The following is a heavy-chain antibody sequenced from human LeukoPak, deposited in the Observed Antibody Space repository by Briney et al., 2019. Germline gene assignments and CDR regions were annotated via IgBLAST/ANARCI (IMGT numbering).Heavy chain of an antibody. D-gene: IGHD3-3*01. Sequence: PSGTLSLTCGVSGASITSNNWWNWVRQPPGKGLEWIGEIHHSGNTHYMSSLKSRVTISLDKSKRQLSLRLTSVTAADTAVYYCAQGGDFWSGPPHYYMDVWGKGTTVTVSS. J-gene: IGHJ6*03. CDR2: IHHSGNT. V-gene: IGHV4-4*02. CDR3: AQGGDFWSGPPHYYMDV. CDR1: GASITSNNW.